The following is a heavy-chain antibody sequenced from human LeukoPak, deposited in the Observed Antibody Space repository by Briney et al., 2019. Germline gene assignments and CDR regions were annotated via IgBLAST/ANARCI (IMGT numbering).Heavy chain of an antibody. J-gene: IGHJ6*02. CDR3: ARSQNIRLYYGMDV. D-gene: IGHD3-3*02. V-gene: IGHV4-31*03. CDR1: GGSISSGGYY. Sequence: PSQTLSLTCTVSGGSISSGGYYWSWIRQHPGKGLEWIGYIYYSGSTYYNPSLKSRVTISVDTSKNQFSLKLSSVTAADTAVYYCARSQNIRLYYGMDVWGQGTTVTVSS. CDR2: IYYSGST.